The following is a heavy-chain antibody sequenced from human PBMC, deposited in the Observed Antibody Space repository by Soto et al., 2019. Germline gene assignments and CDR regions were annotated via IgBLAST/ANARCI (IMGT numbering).Heavy chain of an antibody. J-gene: IGHJ4*02. D-gene: IGHD4-17*01. CDR3: AREAPDYGDYIRAEETFDY. V-gene: IGHV3-33*01. Sequence: GGSLRLSCAASGFTFSSYGMHWVRQAPGKGLEWVAVIWYDGSNKYYADSVKGRFTISRDNSKNTLYLQMNSLRAEDTAVYYCAREAPDYGDYIRAEETFDYWGQGTLVTVSS. CDR1: GFTFSSYG. CDR2: IWYDGSNK.